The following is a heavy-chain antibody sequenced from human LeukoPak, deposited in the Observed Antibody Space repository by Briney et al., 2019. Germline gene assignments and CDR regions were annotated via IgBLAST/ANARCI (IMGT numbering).Heavy chain of an antibody. V-gene: IGHV1-2*02. CDR2: ISPNSDDT. Sequence: ASVKVSCKASGYTFTGYYLHWVRQAPGQGLEWMGWISPNSDDTNYAQKFRGRVNMTRDTSISTAYMELSRLRSDDTAIYYCARGGFDYWGQGTRVTVSS. CDR3: ARGGFDY. J-gene: IGHJ4*02. CDR1: GYTFTGYY.